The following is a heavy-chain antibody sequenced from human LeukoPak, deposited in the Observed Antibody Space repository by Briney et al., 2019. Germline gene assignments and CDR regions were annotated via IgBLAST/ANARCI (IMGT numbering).Heavy chain of an antibody. V-gene: IGHV4-34*01. CDR1: GGSFSGYY. CDR3: ARAQGYSSSTSCYSPSKSFDY. J-gene: IGHJ4*02. Sequence: SETLSLTCAVYGGSFSGYYWSWIRQPPGKGLEWIGEINHSGSTNYNPSLKSRVTISVDTSKNQFSLKLSSVTAADTAVYYCARAQGYSSSTSCYSPSKSFDYWGQGTLVTVSS. CDR2: INHSGST. D-gene: IGHD2-2*01.